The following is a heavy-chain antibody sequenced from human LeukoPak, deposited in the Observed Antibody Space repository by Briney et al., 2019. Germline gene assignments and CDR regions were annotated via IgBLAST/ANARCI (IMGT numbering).Heavy chain of an antibody. J-gene: IGHJ4*02. CDR3: ARVRSPRYFDY. CDR2: ISSGSNI. V-gene: IGHV3-48*01. Sequence: PGGSLRLSCAASGFTFSSYTMNWVRQAPGKGLERVSYISSGSNIYYADSVKGRFTISRDNAKNSLYLQVNSLRAEDTAVYYCARVRSPRYFDYWGQGTLVTVSS. CDR1: GFTFSSYT.